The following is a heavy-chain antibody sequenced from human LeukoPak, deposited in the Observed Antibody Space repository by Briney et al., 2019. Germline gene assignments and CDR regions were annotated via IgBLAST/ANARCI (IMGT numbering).Heavy chain of an antibody. D-gene: IGHD1-7*01. Sequence: SETLSLTCTVSGGSISGYYWSWIRQPPGKGLGWIGYIYYSGSTKYNPSLKSRVTISVDASKTQFSLKLNSVTAADTAVYYCARGSRELYYFDYWGQGTLVTVSS. V-gene: IGHV4-59*01. CDR3: ARGSRELYYFDY. CDR2: IYYSGST. J-gene: IGHJ4*02. CDR1: GGSISGYY.